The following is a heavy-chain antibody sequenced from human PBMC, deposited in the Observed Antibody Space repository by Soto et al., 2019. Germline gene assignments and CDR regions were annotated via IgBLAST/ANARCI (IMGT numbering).Heavy chain of an antibody. CDR1: GFSLSTSGMC. V-gene: IGHV2-70*01. Sequence: SGPTLVNPTQTLTLTCTFSGFSLSTSGMCVSWIRQPPGKALEWLALIDWDDDKYYSTSLKTRLTISKHTSKNQVVLTMTNMDPVDTATYYCARISSSWSTYHFDYWGQGTLVTVSS. D-gene: IGHD6-13*01. CDR3: ARISSSWSTYHFDY. J-gene: IGHJ4*02. CDR2: IDWDDDK.